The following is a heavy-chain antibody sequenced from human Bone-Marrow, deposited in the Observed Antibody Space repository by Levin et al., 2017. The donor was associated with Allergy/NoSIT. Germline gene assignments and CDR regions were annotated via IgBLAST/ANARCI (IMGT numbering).Heavy chain of an antibody. V-gene: IGHV4-59*01. CDR1: GGSISSYY. CDR2: IYYSGST. J-gene: IGHJ2*01. CDR3: AGGWHSSSWHYWYFDL. Sequence: SETLSLTCTVSGGSISSYYWSWIRQPPGKGLEWIGYIYYSGSTNYNPSLKSRVTISVDTSKNQFSLKLSSVTAADTAVYYCAGGWHSSSWHYWYFDLWGRGTLVTVSS. D-gene: IGHD6-13*01.